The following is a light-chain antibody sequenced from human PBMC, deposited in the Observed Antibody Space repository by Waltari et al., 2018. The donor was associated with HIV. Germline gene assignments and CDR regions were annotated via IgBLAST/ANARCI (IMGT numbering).Light chain of an antibody. CDR1: QDISNY. Sequence: DIQMTQSPSSLSASIGDRVIITCQASQDISNYLNWYQQKPGKAPKLLIYDTSNLETGVPSRFSGSGSGTDFTFTISSLQPEDIATYYCHQYDDLPRTFGGGTKVEI. CDR3: HQYDDLPRT. J-gene: IGKJ4*01. CDR2: DTS. V-gene: IGKV1-33*01.